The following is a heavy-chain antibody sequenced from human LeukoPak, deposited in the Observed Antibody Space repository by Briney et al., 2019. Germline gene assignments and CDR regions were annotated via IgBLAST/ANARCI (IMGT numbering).Heavy chain of an antibody. CDR1: GFTFTS. CDR3: ARERGGQDWDFDL. CDR2: ISYDGTNK. V-gene: IGHV3-30*03. J-gene: IGHJ2*01. Sequence: GGSLRLSCAASGFTFTSMHWVRQAPGKGLEWVAVISYDGTNKYYADSVKSRFTISRDNSKNTLYLQMNSLRVEDTAVYYCARERGGQDWDFDLWGRGTLVTVSS. D-gene: IGHD3-10*01.